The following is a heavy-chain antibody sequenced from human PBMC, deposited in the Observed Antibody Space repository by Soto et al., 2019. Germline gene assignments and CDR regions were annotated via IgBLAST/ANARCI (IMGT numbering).Heavy chain of an antibody. D-gene: IGHD4-17*01. CDR2: ISYDGSNK. Sequence: QVQVVESGGGVVQPGRSLRLSCAASGFTFSTYGMHWVRQAPGKGLEWVAVISYDGSNKYYADSVKGRFTISRDNSKNTLYLQMNSLRAEDTAVFYCAKDHLPYTVTTPGSCGQGTLVTVSS. CDR1: GFTFSTYG. V-gene: IGHV3-30*18. J-gene: IGHJ5*02. CDR3: AKDHLPYTVTTPGS.